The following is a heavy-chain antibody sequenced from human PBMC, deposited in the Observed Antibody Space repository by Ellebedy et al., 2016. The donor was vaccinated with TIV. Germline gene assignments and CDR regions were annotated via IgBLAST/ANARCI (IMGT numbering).Heavy chain of an antibody. CDR3: ARDHMAGTYYYYGMDV. Sequence: GSLRLXXTVSGGSVSSGSYYWSWIRQPPGKGLEWIGYIYYSGSTNYNPSLKSRVTISVDTSKNQFSLKLSSVTAADTAVYYCARDHMAGTYYYYGMDVWGQGTTVTVSS. V-gene: IGHV4-61*01. D-gene: IGHD6-19*01. J-gene: IGHJ6*02. CDR1: GGSVSSGSYY. CDR2: IYYSGST.